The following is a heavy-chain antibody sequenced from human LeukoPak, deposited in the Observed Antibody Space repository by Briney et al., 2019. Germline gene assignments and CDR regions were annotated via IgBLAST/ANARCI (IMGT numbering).Heavy chain of an antibody. J-gene: IGHJ5*02. D-gene: IGHD2-2*01. CDR1: GFTTSTYA. CDR3: AKDGGFIVVVPEATFDP. Sequence: PGVSLRLFCAASGFTTSTYAMSWVRQARGKGLEWVSAISGSGGSTYYADSVKGRFTISRDNSKNTLYLQMNSLRAEDTAVYYCAKDGGFIVVVPEATFDPWGQGTLVTVSS. CDR2: ISGSGGST. V-gene: IGHV3-23*01.